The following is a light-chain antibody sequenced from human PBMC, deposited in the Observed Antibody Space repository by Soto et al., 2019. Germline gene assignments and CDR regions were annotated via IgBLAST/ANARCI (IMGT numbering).Light chain of an antibody. CDR1: QGISSY. J-gene: IGKJ1*01. Sequence: AIRMTQSPSSFSASTGDRVTITCRASQGISSYLAWYQQKPGKAPRLLIYAASTLRSGVPSRFSGSGPGTDFTPTIRCLQSEDCGTYYCQQYYSYPQSFGQGTKVEIK. CDR3: QQYYSYPQS. V-gene: IGKV1-8*01. CDR2: AAS.